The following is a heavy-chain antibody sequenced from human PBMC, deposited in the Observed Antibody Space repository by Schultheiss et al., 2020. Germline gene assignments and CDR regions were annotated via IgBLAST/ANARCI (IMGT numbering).Heavy chain of an antibody. Sequence: GGSLRLSCAASGFSFSTYWMHWVRQTPGKGLVWVSRINSDGSSTSYADSVKGRFTISRDNAKNTLYLQMNSLRAEDTAVYYCARDPRYYDYDAFDIWGQGTMVTVSS. D-gene: IGHD3-3*01. CDR1: GFSFSTYW. J-gene: IGHJ3*02. CDR2: INSDGSST. CDR3: ARDPRYYDYDAFDI. V-gene: IGHV3-74*01.